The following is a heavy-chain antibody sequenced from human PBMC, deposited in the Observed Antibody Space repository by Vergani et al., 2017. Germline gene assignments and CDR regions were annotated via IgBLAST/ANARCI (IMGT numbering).Heavy chain of an antibody. Sequence: EVQLVESGGGLVKPGGSLRLSCAASGFTFSNAWMSWVRQAPGKGLEWVGFIRSKAYGGTTEYAASVKGRFTISRDDSKSIAYLQMNSLKTEDTAVYYCTRVYSSSWYEGNWFDPWGQGTLVTVSS. CDR2: IRSKAYGGTT. D-gene: IGHD6-13*01. CDR3: TRVYSSSWYEGNWFDP. CDR1: GFTFSNAW. J-gene: IGHJ5*02. V-gene: IGHV3-49*04.